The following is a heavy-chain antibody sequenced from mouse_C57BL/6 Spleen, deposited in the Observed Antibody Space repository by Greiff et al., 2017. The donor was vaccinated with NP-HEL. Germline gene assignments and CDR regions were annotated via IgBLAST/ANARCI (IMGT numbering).Heavy chain of an antibody. CDR2: ILPGSGST. D-gene: IGHD2-4*01. V-gene: IGHV1-9*01. CDR3: ARAGRKAYYDYDCSPLYWYFDV. CDR1: GYTFTGYW. Sequence: QVQLQQPGAELMKPGASVKLSCKATGYTFTGYWIAWVKQRPGQGLEWIGEILPGSGSTNYNEKFKGKATFTVDTSSNTAYMQLSSLTTEDSAIYYCARAGRKAYYDYDCSPLYWYFDVWGSGTTVTVSS. J-gene: IGHJ1*01.